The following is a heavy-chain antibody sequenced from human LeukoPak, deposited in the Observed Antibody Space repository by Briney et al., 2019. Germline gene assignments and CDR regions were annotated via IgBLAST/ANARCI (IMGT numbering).Heavy chain of an antibody. CDR1: GFTFSRYS. Sequence: GGSLRLSCAASGFTFSRYSMNWVRQAPGKGLEWVSSISSGSSYIYYADSVKGRFTISRDNSKNTVYLQMNSLRAEDTAVYYCAKGDSTGYYYHYGYYFDYWGQGTLVTVSS. D-gene: IGHD3-22*01. V-gene: IGHV3-21*01. CDR3: AKGDSTGYYYHYGYYFDY. J-gene: IGHJ4*02. CDR2: ISSGSSYI.